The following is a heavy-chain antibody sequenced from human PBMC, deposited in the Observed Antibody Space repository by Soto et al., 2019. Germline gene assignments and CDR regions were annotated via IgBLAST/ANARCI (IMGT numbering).Heavy chain of an antibody. V-gene: IGHV3-30*18. J-gene: IGHJ4*02. CDR2: ISYDGSNK. CDR1: GFTFSSYG. Sequence: QVQLVESGGGVVQPGRSLRLSCAASGFTFSSYGMHWVRQAPGKGLEWVAVISYDGSNKYYADSVKGRFTISRDNSKNTLYLQMNSLRAEDTAVYYCAKVLAPYDILTGAFAYWGQGTLVTVSS. CDR3: AKVLAPYDILTGAFAY. D-gene: IGHD3-9*01.